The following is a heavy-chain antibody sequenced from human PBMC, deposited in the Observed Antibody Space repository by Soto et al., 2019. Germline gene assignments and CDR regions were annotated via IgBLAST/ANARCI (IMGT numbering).Heavy chain of an antibody. CDR1: GFMFNHYA. CDR2: ISGSTGTT. CDR3: AKVIVLGASTLEY. Sequence: EQVLKSGGGLVQPGGSLRLSCEASGFMFNHYAMAWVRQTPGKGLEWVSVISGSTGTTYYADSVKGRFTISRDNSKNTVYLQMNSLRVEDSALYSCAKVIVLGASTLEYWGPGTRVTVSS. D-gene: IGHD6-6*01. V-gene: IGHV3-23*01. J-gene: IGHJ4*02.